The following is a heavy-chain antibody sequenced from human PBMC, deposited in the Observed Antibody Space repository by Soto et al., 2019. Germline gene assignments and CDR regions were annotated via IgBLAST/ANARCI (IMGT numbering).Heavy chain of an antibody. CDR2: IVVGSGNA. J-gene: IGHJ4*02. CDR1: GFTFTSSA. D-gene: IGHD2-8*01. V-gene: IGHV1-58*01. Sequence: GASVKISCKTSGFTFTSSAVQWVRQIRGQGLEWIGWIVVGSGNAKYAQKFQQRVTITRDKSTNTAYLEVTSLRPGDTAVYYCTVDKYGPEYWGEGTLVTVS. CDR3: TVDKYGPEY.